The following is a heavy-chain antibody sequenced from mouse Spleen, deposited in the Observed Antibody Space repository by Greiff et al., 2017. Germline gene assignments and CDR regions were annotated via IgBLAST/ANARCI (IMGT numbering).Heavy chain of an antibody. Sequence: VQLQQSGPGLVAPSQSLSITCTVSGFSLTSYGVDWVRQPPGKGLEWLGVIWGGGSTNYNSALMSRLSISKDNSKSQVFLKLNSLQTDDTAMYYCAKQNYYGSSHWYFDVWGAGTTVTVSS. J-gene: IGHJ1*01. CDR2: IWGGGST. CDR3: AKQNYYGSSHWYFDV. V-gene: IGHV2-9*01. CDR1: GFSLTSYG. D-gene: IGHD1-1*01.